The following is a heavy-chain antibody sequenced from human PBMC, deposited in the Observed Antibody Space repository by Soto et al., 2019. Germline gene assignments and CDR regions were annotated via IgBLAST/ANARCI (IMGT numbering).Heavy chain of an antibody. D-gene: IGHD2-2*01. CDR3: AREGLVVVPAPVDTGYYYYGMGV. CDR2: INPNSGGT. Sequence: AAVKVSCKASGYTFTGYYMHWVRQAPGQGLEWIGWINPNSGGTNYAQKFQGWVTMTRDTSISTAYMELSRLRSDDTAVYYCAREGLVVVPAPVDTGYYYYGMGVWGQGTTVTVYS. CDR1: GYTFTGYY. J-gene: IGHJ6*02. V-gene: IGHV1-2*04.